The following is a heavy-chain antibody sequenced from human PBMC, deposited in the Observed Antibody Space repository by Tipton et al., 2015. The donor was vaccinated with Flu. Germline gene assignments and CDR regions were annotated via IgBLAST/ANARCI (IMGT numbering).Heavy chain of an antibody. CDR3: ARDGITGTIGAFDI. J-gene: IGHJ3*02. D-gene: IGHD1-20*01. V-gene: IGHV4-59*01. Sequence: TLSLTCTVSGGSISSYYWSGIRQPPGKGLEWIGYIYYSGSTNYNPALKSRVTISVDTSKNQFSLKLSSVTAADTAVYYCARDGITGTIGAFDIWGLGTMVTVSS. CDR2: IYYSGST. CDR1: GGSISSYY.